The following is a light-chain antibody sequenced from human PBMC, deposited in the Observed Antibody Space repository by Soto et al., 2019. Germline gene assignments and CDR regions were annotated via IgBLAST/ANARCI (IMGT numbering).Light chain of an antibody. J-gene: IGKJ2*01. Sequence: DVVMTQSPLSLPVTLGQPASISCRSSQSLVYSDGNTYLNWLKQRTGQSPRRLIYKVSNWDSGVPDRWSGSGSGADFSLKTSRVEEDDVGVYYCMQDSHWPGIFGQGTKVEIK. CDR2: KVS. CDR3: MQDSHWPGI. CDR1: QSLVYSDGNTY. V-gene: IGKV2D-30*01.